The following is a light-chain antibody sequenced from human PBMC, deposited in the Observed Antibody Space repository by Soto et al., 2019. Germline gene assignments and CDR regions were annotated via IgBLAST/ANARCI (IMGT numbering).Light chain of an antibody. CDR1: SSDVGTYYD. CDR2: DVS. Sequence: QSALTQPRSVSGPPGQSVSISCSGTSSDVGTYYDVSWYQQHPGTAPKLMIYDVSMRPSGVPDRFSGSKSGTTASLAISGLQAEDEADYYCCSYDSGYTDAVFGGGTKLTVL. J-gene: IGLJ2*01. V-gene: IGLV2-11*01. CDR3: CSYDSGYTDAV.